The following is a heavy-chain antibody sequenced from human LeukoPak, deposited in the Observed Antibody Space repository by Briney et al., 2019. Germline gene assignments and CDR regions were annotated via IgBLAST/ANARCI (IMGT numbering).Heavy chain of an antibody. J-gene: IGHJ3*02. CDR1: GYTFTGYY. D-gene: IGHD3-22*01. V-gene: IGHV1-2*02. CDR3: ARDQSYYYDSLFDAFDI. Sequence: EASVKVSCKASGYTFTGYYMHWVRQAPGQGLEWMGWINPNSGRTNYAQKFQGRVTMTRDTSISTAYMELSRLRSDDTAVYYCARDQSYYYDSLFDAFDIWGQGTMVTVSS. CDR2: INPNSGRT.